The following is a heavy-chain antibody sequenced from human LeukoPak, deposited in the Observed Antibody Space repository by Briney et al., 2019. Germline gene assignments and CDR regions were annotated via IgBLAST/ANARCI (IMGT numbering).Heavy chain of an antibody. CDR3: ARDGWGSSAFDI. V-gene: IGHV1-8*03. D-gene: IGHD5-24*01. Sequence: ASVKVSCKASGYTFTSYDINWVRQATGQGLEWMGWMNPNSGNTGYAQKFQGRVTITRNTSISTAYMELRSLRSDDTAVYYCARDGWGSSAFDIWGQGTMVTVSS. CDR1: GYTFTSYD. J-gene: IGHJ3*02. CDR2: MNPNSGNT.